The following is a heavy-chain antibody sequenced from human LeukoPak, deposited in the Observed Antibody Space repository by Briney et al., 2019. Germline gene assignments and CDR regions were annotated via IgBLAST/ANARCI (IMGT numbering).Heavy chain of an antibody. V-gene: IGHV3-23*01. J-gene: IGHJ4*02. D-gene: IGHD6-19*01. CDR2: ISGSGGST. CDR3: AKGYSSAWFDY. CDR1: GFTSSNYG. Sequence: PGGSLRLSRAASGFTSSNYGMTWVRQAPGKGLEWVSGISGSGGSTYYADSVKGRFTISRDNSKNTLYLQMNSLRAEDTAVYYCAKGYSSAWFDYWGQGTLVTVSS.